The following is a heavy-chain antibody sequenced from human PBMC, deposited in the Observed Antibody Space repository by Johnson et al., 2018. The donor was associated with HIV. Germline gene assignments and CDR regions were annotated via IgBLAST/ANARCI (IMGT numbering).Heavy chain of an antibody. CDR3: ATRGTFWSGYYDAFDI. D-gene: IGHD3-3*01. CDR1: GFTFDDYG. J-gene: IGHJ3*02. Sequence: VQLVESGGGVVRPGGSLRLSCAASGFTFDDYGMSWVRQAPGKGLEWVSGINWNGGSTGYADSVKGRFTISRDNAKNSLYLQMNSLRAEDTAVYYCATRGTFWSGYYDAFDIWGQGTMVTVSS. V-gene: IGHV3-20*04. CDR2: INWNGGST.